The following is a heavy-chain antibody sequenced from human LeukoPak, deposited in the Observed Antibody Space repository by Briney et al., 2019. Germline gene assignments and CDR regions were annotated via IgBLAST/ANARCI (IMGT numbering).Heavy chain of an antibody. D-gene: IGHD5-18*01. CDR1: GFTFSSNY. J-gene: IGHJ4*02. V-gene: IGHV3-66*01. CDR2: IYSGGST. Sequence: GGSLRLSCAASGFTFSSNYMSWVRQAPGKGLEWVSVIYSGGSTYYADSVKGRFTISRDNSKNTLYLQMNSLRAEDTAVYYCARARGYSYLPYYFYYWGQGTLVTVSS. CDR3: ARARGYSYLPYYFYY.